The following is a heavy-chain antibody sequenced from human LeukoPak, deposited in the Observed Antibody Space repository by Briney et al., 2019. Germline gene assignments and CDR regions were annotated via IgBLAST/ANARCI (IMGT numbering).Heavy chain of an antibody. Sequence: SETLSFTCTVSGGSISSYYWSWIRQPPGKGLEWIGSIYHSGSTYYNPSLKSRVTISVDTSKNQFSLKLSSVTAADTAVYYCARGPIQSLYYFDYWGQGTLVTVSS. CDR3: ARGPIQSLYYFDY. D-gene: IGHD5-24*01. V-gene: IGHV4-59*08. CDR1: GGSISSYY. CDR2: IYHSGST. J-gene: IGHJ4*02.